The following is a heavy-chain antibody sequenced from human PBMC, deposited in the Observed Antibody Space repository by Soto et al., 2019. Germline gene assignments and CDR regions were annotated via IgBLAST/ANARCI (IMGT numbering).Heavy chain of an antibody. Sequence: GGSLRLSCAASEFTFSSDGMHWVRPAPDKGLEWVAVISYDGSNKYYADSVKGRFTISRDNSKNTLYLQMNSLRAEDTAVYYCAKDRTAAGTREYYYYYYGMDVWGQGTTVTVSS. D-gene: IGHD6-13*01. CDR2: ISYDGSNK. V-gene: IGHV3-30*18. J-gene: IGHJ6*02. CDR3: AKDRTAAGTREYYYYYYGMDV. CDR1: EFTFSSDG.